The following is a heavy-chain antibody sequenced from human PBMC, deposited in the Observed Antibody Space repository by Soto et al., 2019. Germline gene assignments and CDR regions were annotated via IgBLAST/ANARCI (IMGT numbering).Heavy chain of an antibody. J-gene: IGHJ6*03. Sequence: GGSLRLSCAASGFTFSSYAMSWVRQAPGKGLEWVSAISGSGGSTYYADSVKGRFTISRDNSKNTLYLQMNSLRAEDTAVYYCAKVGGAGTHSKRYYMDVWGKGTTVTVSS. CDR1: GFTFSSYA. CDR3: AKVGGAGTHSKRYYMDV. CDR2: ISGSGGST. D-gene: IGHD1-26*01. V-gene: IGHV3-23*01.